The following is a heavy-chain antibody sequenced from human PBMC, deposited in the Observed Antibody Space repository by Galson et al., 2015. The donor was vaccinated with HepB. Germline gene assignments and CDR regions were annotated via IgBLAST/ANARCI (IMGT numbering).Heavy chain of an antibody. V-gene: IGHV3-20*01. CDR2: INWNGGST. CDR3: ARVDCSSTSCYGGAFDI. J-gene: IGHJ3*02. CDR1: GFTFDDYG. Sequence: SLRLSCAASGFTFDDYGMSWVRQAPGKGLEWVSGINWNGGSTGYADSVKGRFTISRDNAKNSLYLQMNSLRAEDTALYHCARVDCSSTSCYGGAFDIWGQGTMVTVSS. D-gene: IGHD2-2*01.